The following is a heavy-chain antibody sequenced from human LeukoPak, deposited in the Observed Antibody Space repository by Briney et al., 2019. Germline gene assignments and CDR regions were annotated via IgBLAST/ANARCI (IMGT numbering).Heavy chain of an antibody. CDR2: LSAHKCHT. Sequence: TVKLLYNVSGYTFTSFCIMWATQPRRQALVWMGCLSAHKCHTNYAQKFQRRVTMTTDTYTSTGYVELKRLRSDDAAVYYCARDQVSSGRYPGDAFDIWGQGTMVTVAS. D-gene: IGHD1-26*01. CDR3: ARDQVSSGRYPGDAFDI. J-gene: IGHJ3*02. V-gene: IGHV1-18*01. CDR1: GYTFTSFC.